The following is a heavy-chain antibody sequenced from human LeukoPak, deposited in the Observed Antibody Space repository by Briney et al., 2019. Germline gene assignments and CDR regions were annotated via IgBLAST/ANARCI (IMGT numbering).Heavy chain of an antibody. J-gene: IGHJ6*03. Sequence: ASVKVSCKASGYTFTSYGINWVRQATGQGLEWMGWMNPNSGNTGYAQKFQGRITITRNTSISTAYMELSSLRSEDTAVYYCAVRGYYYDSSGYYGDYYYYMDVWGKGTTVTVSS. CDR3: AVRGYYYDSSGYYGDYYYYMDV. CDR2: MNPNSGNT. CDR1: GYTFTSYG. V-gene: IGHV1-8*03. D-gene: IGHD3-22*01.